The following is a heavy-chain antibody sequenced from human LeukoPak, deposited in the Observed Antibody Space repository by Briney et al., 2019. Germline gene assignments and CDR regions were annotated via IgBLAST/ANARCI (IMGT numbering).Heavy chain of an antibody. D-gene: IGHD4-17*01. CDR3: ARDHYGDSAGYFDL. J-gene: IGHJ2*01. CDR1: GYTFTSYG. Sequence: ASVKVSCKDSGYTFTSYGISWVRQAPRQGRGWMGWISAYNGNTNYAQKLQGRVTMTTDTSTSTAYMELRSLRSDDTAVYYCARDHYGDSAGYFDLWGPGTLVTV. CDR2: ISAYNGNT. V-gene: IGHV1-18*01.